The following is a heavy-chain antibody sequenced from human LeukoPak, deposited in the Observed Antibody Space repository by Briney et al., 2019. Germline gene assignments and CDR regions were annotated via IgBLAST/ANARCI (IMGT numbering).Heavy chain of an antibody. Sequence: ASVKVSCKVSGYTLTELSMHWVRQAPGKGLEWMGGFDPEDGETIYAQKFQGRVTMTRDTSISTAYMELSRLRSDDTAVYYCARVYLTRGSYYRYWGQGTLVTVSS. V-gene: IGHV1-24*01. CDR2: FDPEDGET. CDR1: GYTLTELS. CDR3: ARVYLTRGSYYRY. D-gene: IGHD1-26*01. J-gene: IGHJ4*02.